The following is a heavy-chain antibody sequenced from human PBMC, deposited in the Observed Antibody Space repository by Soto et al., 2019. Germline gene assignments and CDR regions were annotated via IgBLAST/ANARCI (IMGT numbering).Heavy chain of an antibody. CDR1: GGSISSYY. CDR2: IYYSGST. CDR3: ARGSHCTNGVCFRYNWFDP. V-gene: IGHV4-59*08. J-gene: IGHJ5*02. Sequence: PSETLSLTCTVSGGSISSYYWSWIRQPPGKGLEWIGYIYYSGSTNYNPSLKSRVTISVDTSKNQFSLKLSSVTAADTAVYYCARGSHCTNGVCFRYNWFDPWGQGTLVTVSS. D-gene: IGHD2-8*01.